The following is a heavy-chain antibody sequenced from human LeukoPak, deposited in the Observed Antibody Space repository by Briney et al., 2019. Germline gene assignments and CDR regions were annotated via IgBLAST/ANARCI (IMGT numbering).Heavy chain of an antibody. J-gene: IGHJ4*02. Sequence: ASVKVSCKVSGYTLTELSMHWVRQAPGKGLEWMGGFDPEDGETIYAQKFQGRVTMTEDTSTDTAYMELSSLRSEDPAVYSCATYRWLVRTYYFDYWGQGTLVTVSS. V-gene: IGHV1-24*01. CDR1: GYTLTELS. D-gene: IGHD6-19*01. CDR3: ATYRWLVRTYYFDY. CDR2: FDPEDGET.